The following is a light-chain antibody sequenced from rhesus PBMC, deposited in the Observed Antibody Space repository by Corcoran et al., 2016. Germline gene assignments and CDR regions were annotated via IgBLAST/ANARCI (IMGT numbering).Light chain of an antibody. CDR1: QSVRSY. V-gene: IGKV3S9*01. Sequence: EIVMTQSPATLSLSPGERATLSCRASQSVRSYVAWYQQKPKQAPRLLIYGASIRATGIPNRCSGRVSGTDFTLIISGLEPEDVGVYYCQQYNNWNSFGQGTKVEIK. CDR3: QQYNNWNS. J-gene: IGKJ2*01. CDR2: GAS.